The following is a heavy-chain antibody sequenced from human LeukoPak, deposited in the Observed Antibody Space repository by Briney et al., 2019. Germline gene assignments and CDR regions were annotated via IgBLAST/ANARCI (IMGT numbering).Heavy chain of an antibody. D-gene: IGHD3-10*01. J-gene: IGHJ4*02. V-gene: IGHV3-23*01. Sequence: GGSLRLSCAASGFTFSSYAMSWVRQAPGKGLEWVLAISGSGGSTYYADSVKGRFTISRDNSKNTLYLQMNSLRAEDTAVYYCAKAERITMVRGGSDFDYWGQGTLVTVSS. CDR1: GFTFSSYA. CDR3: AKAERITMVRGGSDFDY. CDR2: ISGSGGST.